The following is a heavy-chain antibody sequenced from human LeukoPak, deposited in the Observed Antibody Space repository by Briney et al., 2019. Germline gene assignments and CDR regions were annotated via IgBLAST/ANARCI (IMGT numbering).Heavy chain of an antibody. CDR3: ARDLNDFLSGNNWFDP. D-gene: IGHD3-3*01. CDR2: IIPILGIA. CDR1: RGTFSSYT. Sequence: SVKVSCKASRGTFSSYTISWVRQAPGQGLEWMGRIIPILGIANYAQKFQGRVTITADKSTSTAYMELSSLRSEDTAVYYCARDLNDFLSGNNWFDPWGQGTLVTVSS. V-gene: IGHV1-69*04. J-gene: IGHJ5*02.